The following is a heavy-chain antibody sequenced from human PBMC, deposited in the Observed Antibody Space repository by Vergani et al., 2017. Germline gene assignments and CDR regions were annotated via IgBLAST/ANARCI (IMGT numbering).Heavy chain of an antibody. J-gene: IGHJ4*02. D-gene: IGHD6-19*01. CDR3: ARWSFGYSSGWAFDY. CDR2: IYYSGST. Sequence: QVQLQESGPGLVKPSQTLSLTCTVSVGSISSYYWSWIRQPPGKGLEWIGYIYYSGSTNYNPSLKSRVTISVDTSKNQFSLKLSSVTAADTAVYYCARWSFGYSSGWAFDYWGQGTLVTVSS. V-gene: IGHV4-59*01. CDR1: VGSISSYY.